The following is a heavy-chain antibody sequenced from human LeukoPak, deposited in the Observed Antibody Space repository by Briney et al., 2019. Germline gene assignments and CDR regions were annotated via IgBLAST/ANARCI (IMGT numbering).Heavy chain of an antibody. V-gene: IGHV4-34*01. D-gene: IGHD6-19*01. Sequence: KTSETLSLTCAVYGGSFSGYYWSWIRQPPGKGLEWIGEINHSGSTNYNPSLKSRVTISVDTSKNQFSLKLSSVTAADTAVYYCARGLYSSGCVDYWGQGTLVTVSS. CDR1: GGSFSGYY. CDR3: ARGLYSSGCVDY. CDR2: INHSGST. J-gene: IGHJ4*02.